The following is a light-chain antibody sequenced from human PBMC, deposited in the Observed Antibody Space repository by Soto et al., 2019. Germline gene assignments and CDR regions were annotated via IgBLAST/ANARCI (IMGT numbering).Light chain of an antibody. Sequence: EIVLTQSPGTLSLSPGERATLSCRASQSVSSSSLAWYQQKPGQAPRLLIYGASSRATGIPDRFSGSGSGTDFTLTISRLEPEDFAVYYCQQYDRFPRTFGQGTKLEIK. J-gene: IGKJ2*01. CDR3: QQYDRFPRT. CDR2: GAS. CDR1: QSVSSSS. V-gene: IGKV3-20*01.